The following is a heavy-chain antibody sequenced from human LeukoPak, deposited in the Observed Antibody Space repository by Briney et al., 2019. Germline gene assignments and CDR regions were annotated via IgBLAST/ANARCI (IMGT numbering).Heavy chain of an antibody. Sequence: SQTLSLTCTVSGGSISSGDYYWSWIRQPPGKGLERIGYIYYSGSTYYNPSLKSRVTISVDTSKNQFSLKLSSVTAADTAVYYCARDDDFWSGYHIGAFDIWGQGTMVTVSS. J-gene: IGHJ3*02. CDR3: ARDDDFWSGYHIGAFDI. CDR1: GGSISSGDYY. V-gene: IGHV4-30-4*08. CDR2: IYYSGST. D-gene: IGHD3-3*01.